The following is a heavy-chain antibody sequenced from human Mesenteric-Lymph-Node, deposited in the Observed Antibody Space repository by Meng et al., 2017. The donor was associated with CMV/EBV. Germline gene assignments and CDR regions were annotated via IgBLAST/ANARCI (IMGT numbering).Heavy chain of an antibody. J-gene: IGHJ4*02. Sequence: QGQLQQGGAGLLKPSVTLSLTCAVYGGSFSGYYWSWIRQPPGKGLEWIGEINHSGSTNYNPSLKSRVTISVDTSKNQFSLKLSSVTAADTAVYYCARHQRWLKSEGGFNYWGQGTLVTVSS. D-gene: IGHD4-23*01. CDR2: INHSGST. CDR1: GGSFSGYY. CDR3: ARHQRWLKSEGGFNY. V-gene: IGHV4-34*01.